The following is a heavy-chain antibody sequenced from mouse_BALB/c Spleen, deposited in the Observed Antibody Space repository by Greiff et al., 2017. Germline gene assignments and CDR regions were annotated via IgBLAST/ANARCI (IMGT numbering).Heavy chain of an antibody. Sequence: DVHLVESGGGLVQPGGSRKLSCAASGFTFSSFGMHWVRQAPEKGLEWVAYISSGSSTIYYADTVKGRFTISRDNPKNTLFLQMTSLRSEDTAMYYCARGLLDAMDYWGQGTSVTVSS. CDR2: ISSGSSTI. V-gene: IGHV5-17*02. CDR3: ARGLLDAMDY. J-gene: IGHJ4*01. D-gene: IGHD2-10*01. CDR1: GFTFSSFG.